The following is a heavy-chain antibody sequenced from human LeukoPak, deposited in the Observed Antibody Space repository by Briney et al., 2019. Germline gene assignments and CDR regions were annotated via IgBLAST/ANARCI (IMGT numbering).Heavy chain of an antibody. V-gene: IGHV4-39*01. CDR2: IYYSGKT. D-gene: IGHD6-19*01. CDR3: ARHKQASSGWFISLDP. J-gene: IGHJ5*02. CDR1: GGSIADTTYY. Sequence: SETLSLTCTVSGGSIADTTYYWGWIRQSPGKGLEWIGRIYYSGKTYYNPSLTSRVTISVDTSKNQFSLTLTSVTAADTFLYYCARHKQASSGWFISLDPWGQGTLVIVSS.